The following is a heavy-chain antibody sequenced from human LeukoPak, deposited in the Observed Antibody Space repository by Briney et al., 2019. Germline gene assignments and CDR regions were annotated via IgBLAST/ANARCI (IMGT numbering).Heavy chain of an antibody. CDR3: ARDFAVSGFNPQYFDY. D-gene: IGHD1-14*01. Sequence: SETLSLTCTVSGGSISSYYWSWIRQPAGKGLEWIGRIYTSGSTNYNPSLKSRVTMSVDTSKNQFSLKLSSVTAADTAVYYCARDFAVSGFNPQYFDYWGQGTLVTVSS. V-gene: IGHV4-4*07. J-gene: IGHJ4*02. CDR1: GGSISSYY. CDR2: IYTSGST.